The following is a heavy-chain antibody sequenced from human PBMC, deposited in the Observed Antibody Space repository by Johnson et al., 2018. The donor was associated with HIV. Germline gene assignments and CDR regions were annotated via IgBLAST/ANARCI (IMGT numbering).Heavy chain of an antibody. J-gene: IGHJ3*02. CDR2: TWYDASYK. CDR1: GFTFSYHG. Sequence: QVQLVESGGGVVQPGESLRLSCRTFGFTFSYHGMHWVRKAPGKGLEWVAVTWYDASYKYCTDSVKGRFTMSRDNSKNTLCLQMNSLRAEDTAVYYCTTQQRADAFDIWGQGTMVTVSS. D-gene: IGHD6-13*01. V-gene: IGHV3-33*01. CDR3: TTQQRADAFDI.